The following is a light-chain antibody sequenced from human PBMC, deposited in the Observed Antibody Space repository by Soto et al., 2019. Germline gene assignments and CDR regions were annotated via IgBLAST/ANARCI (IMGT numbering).Light chain of an antibody. V-gene: IGKV3-20*01. J-gene: IGKJ1*01. CDR3: HQYGGSPRT. CDR1: QSVSSSY. CDR2: GAS. Sequence: EIVLTQSPGTLSLSPGERATLSCRASQSVSSSYLAWYQQKPGQAPRLLIYGASSMATGIPDRFSGSGSGTDFTLTISRREPEDFAVYYCHQYGGSPRTLGQGTKVEIK.